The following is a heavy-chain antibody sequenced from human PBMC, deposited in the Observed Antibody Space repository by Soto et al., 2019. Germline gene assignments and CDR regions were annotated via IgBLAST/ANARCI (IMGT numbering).Heavy chain of an antibody. V-gene: IGHV6-1*01. CDR2: TYYRSEWYN. CDR3: ARSVYSYGADY. CDR1: GDSVSSNSAA. Sequence: PSQTLSLTCAISGDSVSSNSAAWNCIRQSPSRGLEWLGRTYYRSEWYNDYAVSVKSRIIINPDTSKNQFSLQLNSVTPEDTAVYYCARSVYSYGADYWGQGTLVTVSS. J-gene: IGHJ4*02. D-gene: IGHD5-18*01.